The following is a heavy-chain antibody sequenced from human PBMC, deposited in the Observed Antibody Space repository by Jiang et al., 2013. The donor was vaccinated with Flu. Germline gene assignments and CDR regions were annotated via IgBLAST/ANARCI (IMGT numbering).Heavy chain of an antibody. Sequence: KGRFTISRDNSKNTLYLQMNSLRAEDTAVYYCARDAGYYDSSGYYRAGVGMDVWGQGTTVTVSS. V-gene: IGHV3-30*01. D-gene: IGHD3-22*01. CDR3: ARDAGYYDSSGYYRAGVGMDV. J-gene: IGHJ6*02.